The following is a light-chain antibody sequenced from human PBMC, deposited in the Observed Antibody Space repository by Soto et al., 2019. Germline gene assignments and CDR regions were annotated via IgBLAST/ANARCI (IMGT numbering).Light chain of an antibody. CDR1: SSDVGGHNF. CDR3: SSYSSSDTLV. Sequence: QSALPQPASVSGSPGQSITISCTGTSSDVGGHNFVSWYQQHPGRAPKLMIYDVRNRPSGVSNRFSGSKSANTASLVISGLQAEDEADYYCSSYSSSDTLVFGGGTNLTVL. CDR2: DVR. J-gene: IGLJ2*01. V-gene: IGLV2-14*03.